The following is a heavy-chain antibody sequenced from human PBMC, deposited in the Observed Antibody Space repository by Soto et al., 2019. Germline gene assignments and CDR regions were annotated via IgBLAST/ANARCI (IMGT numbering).Heavy chain of an antibody. V-gene: IGHV1-69*01. CDR1: GGTLSSYA. Sequence: QVQLVQSGAEVKNPGSSVKVSCKASGGTLSSYAISWVRQAPGQGLEWMGGIIPIFGTANYAQKFQGRVTITADESTSTADMELSSRRSEDTAVYYCARDLDHYGSGSSTGDYWGQGTLFTVSS. CDR3: ARDLDHYGSGSSTGDY. CDR2: IIPIFGTA. D-gene: IGHD3-10*01. J-gene: IGHJ4*02.